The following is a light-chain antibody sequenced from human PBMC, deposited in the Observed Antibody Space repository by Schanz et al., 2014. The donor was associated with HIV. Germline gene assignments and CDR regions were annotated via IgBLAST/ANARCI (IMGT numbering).Light chain of an antibody. CDR1: SSNIGSNY. V-gene: IGLV1-47*01. CDR3: AAWDDSLNALV. J-gene: IGLJ3*02. Sequence: QLVLTQPPSASGTPGQRVTISCSGSSSNIGSNYVYWYQQLPGTAPKLLIYRNNQRPSGVPDRFSGSKSGTSASLAISGLRSEDEADYYCAAWDDSLNALVFGGATQLT. CDR2: RNN.